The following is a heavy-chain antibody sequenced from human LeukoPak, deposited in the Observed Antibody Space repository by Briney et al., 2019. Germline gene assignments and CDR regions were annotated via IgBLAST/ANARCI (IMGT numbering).Heavy chain of an antibody. CDR1: GYTFTGYY. D-gene: IGHD3-22*01. V-gene: IGHV1-2*02. J-gene: IGHJ4*02. CDR3: ARARYYYDSSGSPNDY. CDR2: INPNSGGT. Sequence: ASVKVSCKASGYTFTGYYMHWVRQAPGQGLEWMGWINPNSGGTNYAQKFQGRVTMTRDTPISTAYMELSRLRSDDTAVYYCARARYYYDSSGSPNDYWGQGTLVTVSS.